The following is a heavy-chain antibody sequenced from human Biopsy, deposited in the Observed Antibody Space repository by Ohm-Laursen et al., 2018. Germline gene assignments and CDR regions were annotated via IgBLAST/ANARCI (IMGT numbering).Heavy chain of an antibody. J-gene: IGHJ4*02. CDR2: IKQDGSDI. V-gene: IGHV3-7*01. CDR3: ARDQRGPSLLEAKLTPNYFDY. Sequence: SLRLSCTASGFTFRSYWMSWVRQAPGKGLEWVANIKQDGSDIYYVDSVKGRFTISRDNAKNSLYLQMDSLRAEDTAVYYCARDQRGPSLLEAKLTPNYFDYWGRGSLVTVSS. D-gene: IGHD1-1*01. CDR1: GFTFRSYW.